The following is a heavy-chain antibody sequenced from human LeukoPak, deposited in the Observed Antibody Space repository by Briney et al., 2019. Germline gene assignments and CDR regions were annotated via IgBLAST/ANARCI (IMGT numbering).Heavy chain of an antibody. J-gene: IGHJ4*02. CDR2: INPSGGRT. CDR3: ARAVVVAAPLTNPLGY. CDR1: GYTFTSYY. D-gene: IGHD2-15*01. Sequence: GASVKVSCKASGYTFTSYYMHWGRQAPGQGLEWMGMINPSGGRTTYAQKFQGRVTMTRDTSITTAYMELSRLRSGDTAVYYCARAVVVAAPLTNPLGYWGQETLVTVSS. V-gene: IGHV1-46*01.